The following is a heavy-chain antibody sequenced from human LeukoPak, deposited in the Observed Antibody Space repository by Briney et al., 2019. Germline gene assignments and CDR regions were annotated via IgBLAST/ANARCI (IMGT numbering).Heavy chain of an antibody. Sequence: GESPKTPCKVSGYSFITYWIGWGRQMPGKGLVWRGIIYPGDSDTRYSPSFQGQVTISVDQSISTAYLQWSSLKASDTAIYYCARRSPGGDYELDSWGQGTLLTVSS. CDR1: GYSFITYW. CDR3: ARRSPGGDYELDS. CDR2: IYPGDSDT. J-gene: IGHJ4*02. V-gene: IGHV5-51*01. D-gene: IGHD4-17*01.